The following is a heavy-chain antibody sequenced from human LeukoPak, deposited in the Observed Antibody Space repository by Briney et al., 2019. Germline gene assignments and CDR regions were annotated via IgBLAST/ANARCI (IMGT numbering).Heavy chain of an antibody. D-gene: IGHD1-26*01. CDR1: GYTFTGYY. Sequence: ASVKVSCKASGYTFTGYYMHWVRQAPGQGLEWMGWVNPNSGGTNYAQKFQGRVTMTRDTSISTAYMGLSRLRSDDTAVYYCARGGSGSYFYYYYYMDVWGKGTTVTVSS. J-gene: IGHJ6*03. V-gene: IGHV1-2*02. CDR3: ARGGSGSYFYYYYYMDV. CDR2: VNPNSGGT.